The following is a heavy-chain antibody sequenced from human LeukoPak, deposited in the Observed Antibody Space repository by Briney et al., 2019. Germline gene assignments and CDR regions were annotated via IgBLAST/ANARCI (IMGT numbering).Heavy chain of an antibody. CDR3: ARRPAETSGVVVPRGFDY. Sequence: SETLSLTCAVYGGSFSGYYWSWIRQPPGKGLEWIGEINHSGSTNYNPSLKSRVTISVDTSKNQFSLKLSSVTAADTAVYYCARRPAETSGVVVPRGFDYWGQGTLVTVSS. D-gene: IGHD3-22*01. J-gene: IGHJ4*02. CDR2: INHSGST. CDR1: GGSFSGYY. V-gene: IGHV4-34*01.